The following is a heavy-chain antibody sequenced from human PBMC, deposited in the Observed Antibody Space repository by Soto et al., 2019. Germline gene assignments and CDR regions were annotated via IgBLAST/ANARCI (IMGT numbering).Heavy chain of an antibody. CDR2: IYHSGSV. D-gene: IGHD4-4*01. CDR3: ARGMTTVTTYDY. CDR1: GGSISSGGYS. Sequence: QLQLQESGSGLVKPSQTLSLTCAVSGGSISSGGYSWSWIRQPPGKGLEWIGYIYHSGSVYYNPSLKSRVAXXVXRSKNQFSLNLSSVTAADTAVYYCARGMTTVTTYDYWGQGTLVTVSS. V-gene: IGHV4-30-2*01. J-gene: IGHJ4*02.